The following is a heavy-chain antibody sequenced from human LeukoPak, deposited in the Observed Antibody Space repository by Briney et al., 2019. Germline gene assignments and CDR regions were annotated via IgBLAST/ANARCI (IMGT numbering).Heavy chain of an antibody. Sequence: ASVTVSCKASGYTFTVYFMHWVRQAPGQGLEWMGLMNPDNGGTHYAQKFQGRVTMTRDSSISTAYMELSRLTSDDTAVYYCATLGGHSLVAQNGYWGQGTLVTPSA. D-gene: IGHD3-16*01. CDR1: GYTFTVYF. CDR2: MNPDNGGT. V-gene: IGHV1-2*02. J-gene: IGHJ4*02. CDR3: ATLGGHSLVAQNGY.